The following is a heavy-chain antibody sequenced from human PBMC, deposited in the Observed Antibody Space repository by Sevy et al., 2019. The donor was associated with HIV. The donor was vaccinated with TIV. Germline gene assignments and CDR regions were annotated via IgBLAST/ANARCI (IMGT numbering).Heavy chain of an antibody. D-gene: IGHD1-7*01. CDR3: AKVPAGGTTLYYYYYMDV. CDR2: IRYDGSNK. J-gene: IGHJ6*03. Sequence: GGSLRLSCAASGFTFSSYGMHWVRQAPGKGLEWVAFIRYDGSNKYYADSVKGRFTISRDNSKNTLYLQMNSLRAEDTAVYYCAKVPAGGTTLYYYYYMDVGGKETTVTVSS. CDR1: GFTFSSYG. V-gene: IGHV3-30*02.